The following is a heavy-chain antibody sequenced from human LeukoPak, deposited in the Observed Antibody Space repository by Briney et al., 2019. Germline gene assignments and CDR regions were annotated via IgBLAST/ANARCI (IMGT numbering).Heavy chain of an antibody. CDR3: ARGYCSSTSCYTLRSMDV. CDR1: GGSISSGGYY. V-gene: IGHV4-30-2*01. Sequence: SETLSLTCTVSGGSISSGGYYWSWIRQPPGKGLEWIGYIYHSGSTYYNPSLKSRVTISVDRSKNQFSLKLSSVTAADTAVYYCARGYCSSTSCYTLRSMDVWGKGTTVTVSS. CDR2: IYHSGST. D-gene: IGHD2-2*02. J-gene: IGHJ6*04.